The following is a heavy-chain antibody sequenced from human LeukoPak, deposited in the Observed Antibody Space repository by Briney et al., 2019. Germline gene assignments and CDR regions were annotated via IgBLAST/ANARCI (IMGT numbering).Heavy chain of an antibody. CDR3: ARDSGTTGEVKFDP. J-gene: IGHJ5*02. V-gene: IGHV4-34*01. Sequence: SETLSLTCAVYGGSFSGYYWSWIRQPPGKGLEWIGEINHSGSTNYNPSLKSRVTMSIDTSNNQFSLRLRFVTAADTAVYYCARDSGTTGEVKFDPWGQGTLVTVSS. CDR2: INHSGST. CDR1: GGSFSGYY. D-gene: IGHD3-10*01.